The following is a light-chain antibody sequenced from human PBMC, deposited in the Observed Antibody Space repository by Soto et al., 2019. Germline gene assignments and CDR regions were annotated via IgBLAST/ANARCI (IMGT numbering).Light chain of an antibody. CDR2: DAS. Sequence: DIQMTQSPSTLSASVGDSVTITCRASQNVNNWVAWYQQKPGKAPRFLIYDASSLESGVPSRFSGSGSGTEFTLTISSLQPEDFATYYCLQDYNYPRTFGQGTKVDIK. V-gene: IGKV1-5*01. J-gene: IGKJ2*01. CDR3: LQDYNYPRT. CDR1: QNVNNW.